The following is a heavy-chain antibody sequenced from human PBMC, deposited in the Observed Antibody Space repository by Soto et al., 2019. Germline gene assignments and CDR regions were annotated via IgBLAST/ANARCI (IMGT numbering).Heavy chain of an antibody. V-gene: IGHV3-30-3*01. CDR1: GFTFSSYA. CDR3: ARDHIVVVVAAPDY. CDR2: ISYDGSNK. J-gene: IGHJ4*02. Sequence: QVQLVESGGGVVQPGRSLRPSCAASGFTFSSYAMHWVHQAPGKGLEWVAVISYDGSNKYYADSVKGRFTISRDNSKNTLYLQMNSLRAEDTAVYYCARDHIVVVVAAPDYWGQGTLVTVSS. D-gene: IGHD2-15*01.